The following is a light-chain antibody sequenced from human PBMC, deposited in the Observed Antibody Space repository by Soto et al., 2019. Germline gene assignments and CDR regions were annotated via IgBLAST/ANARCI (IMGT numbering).Light chain of an antibody. V-gene: IGKV1-5*03. J-gene: IGKJ4*01. Sequence: DIQMTQSPSTLSSPVGDRVTITCRVSQSVSSWLAWYQQKPGKAPKLLIYKASSLETGVPSRFSGSGTGTEFTLTISSLQPDDSATYYCQQYNSYPLTFGGGTKVEIK. CDR1: QSVSSW. CDR3: QQYNSYPLT. CDR2: KAS.